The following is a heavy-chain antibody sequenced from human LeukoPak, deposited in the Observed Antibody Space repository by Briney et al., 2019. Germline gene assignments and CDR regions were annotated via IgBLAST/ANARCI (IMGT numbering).Heavy chain of an antibody. CDR1: GGSISSSSYY. D-gene: IGHD4-17*01. J-gene: IGHJ4*02. Sequence: SETLSLTCTVSGGSISSSSYYWGWIRQPPGKGLEWIGNIYYSGSTYYNPSLKSRVTISVDTSKNQFSLKLSSVTAADTAVYYCARDPYDYGDRPYYFDYWGQGTLVTVSS. V-gene: IGHV4-39*07. CDR2: IYYSGST. CDR3: ARDPYDYGDRPYYFDY.